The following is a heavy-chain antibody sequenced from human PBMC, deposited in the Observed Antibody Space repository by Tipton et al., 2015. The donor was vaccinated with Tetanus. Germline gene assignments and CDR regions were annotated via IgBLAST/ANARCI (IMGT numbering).Heavy chain of an antibody. CDR3: AREADCSGGSCFSGDFDT. CDR1: GFIFSSYC. J-gene: IGHJ4*02. Sequence: SLRLSCAASGFIFSSYCIHWVRQAPGKGLEWLAVSWYDGTDKYYADSVKGRFTISRDNSKNTLYLQMNGLRAEDTALYYCAREADCSGGSCFSGDFDTWGQGTQVTVSS. V-gene: IGHV3-33*01. D-gene: IGHD2-15*01. CDR2: SWYDGTDK.